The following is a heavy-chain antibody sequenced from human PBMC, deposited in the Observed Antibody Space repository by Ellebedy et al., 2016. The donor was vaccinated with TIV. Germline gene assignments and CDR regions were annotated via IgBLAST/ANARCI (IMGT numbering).Heavy chain of an antibody. CDR1: GYTFTSYG. J-gene: IGHJ6*02. D-gene: IGHD3-3*01. CDR2: ISAYNGNT. CDR3: ARDSDPLEWSNYYYGMDV. Sequence: ASVKVSCXASGYTFTSYGISWVRQAPGQGLEWMGWISAYNGNTNYAQKLQGRVTMTTDTSTSTAYMELRSLRSDDTAVYYCARDSDPLEWSNYYYGMDVWGQGTTVTVSS. V-gene: IGHV1-18*04.